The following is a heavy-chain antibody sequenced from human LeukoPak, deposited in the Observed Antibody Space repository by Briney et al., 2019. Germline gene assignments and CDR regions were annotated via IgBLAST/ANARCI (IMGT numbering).Heavy chain of an antibody. V-gene: IGHV4-39*07. CDR1: GGSISSSNYY. CDR2: IYYSGST. D-gene: IGHD1-26*01. Sequence: SETLSLTCTVSGGSISSSNYYWDWIRQPPGKGLEWIGSIYYSGSTYYSPSLKSRVTISVDTSKNQFSLKLSSVTAADTAVYYCARDNTVGAPDYWGQGTLVTVSS. CDR3: ARDNTVGAPDY. J-gene: IGHJ4*02.